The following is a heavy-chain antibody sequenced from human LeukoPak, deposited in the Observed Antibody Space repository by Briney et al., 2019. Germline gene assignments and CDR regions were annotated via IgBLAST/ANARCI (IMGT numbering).Heavy chain of an antibody. J-gene: IGHJ3*02. CDR2: IYHSGST. CDR1: GGSISSGGYS. CDR3: AIRRTGAFGI. V-gene: IGHV4-30-2*01. Sequence: SETLSLTCAVSGGSISSGGYSWSWIRQPPGKGLEWIGYIYHSGSTYYNPSLKSRVTISVDRSKNQFSLKLSSVTAADTAVYYCAIRRTGAFGIWGQGTMVTVSS.